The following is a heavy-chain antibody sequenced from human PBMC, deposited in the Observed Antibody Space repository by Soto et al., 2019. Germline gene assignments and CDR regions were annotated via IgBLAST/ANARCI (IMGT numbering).Heavy chain of an antibody. CDR3: ARDAISSDDFWSGYYDN. CDR1: GFTFSSYG. D-gene: IGHD3-3*01. CDR2: IWYDGSNK. V-gene: IGHV3-33*01. J-gene: IGHJ4*02. Sequence: PGGSLRLSCAASGFTFSSYGMHWVRQAPGKGLEWVAVIWYDGSNKYYADSVKGRFTISRDNAKNSLYQQMNSMRAEDTAVYYCARDAISSDDFWSGYYDNWGQGT.